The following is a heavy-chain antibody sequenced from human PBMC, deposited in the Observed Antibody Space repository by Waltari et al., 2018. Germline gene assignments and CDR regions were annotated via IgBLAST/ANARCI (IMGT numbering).Heavy chain of an antibody. CDR2: LSPSDFNN. CDR3: ARRRSVTGAPFDS. D-gene: IGHD1-26*01. CDR1: GYTFTNYW. J-gene: IGHJ4*01. Sequence: EVPLMPSGAELKKPGVSLKISCKVSGYTFTNYWIGWVRQLPGKGLEWLGILSPSDFNNRYSPSFEGQVTISVDKSINTAYLHWASLEASDTAIYYCARRRSVTGAPFDSWGQGTLVTVSS. V-gene: IGHV5-51*01.